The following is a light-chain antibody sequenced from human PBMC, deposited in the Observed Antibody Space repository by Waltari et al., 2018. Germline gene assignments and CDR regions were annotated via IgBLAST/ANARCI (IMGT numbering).Light chain of an antibody. CDR1: SSHLGSNY. V-gene: IGLV1-47*01. CDR3: AAWDDSLSGPV. J-gene: IGLJ2*01. Sequence: QSALTQPPSASGTPGQRVTIPCSGSSSHLGSNYVYWYQQLPGTAPKLLIYRDNQRPSGVPDRFSGSKSGTSASLAISGLRSEDEADYYCAAWDDSLSGPVFGGGTKLTVL. CDR2: RDN.